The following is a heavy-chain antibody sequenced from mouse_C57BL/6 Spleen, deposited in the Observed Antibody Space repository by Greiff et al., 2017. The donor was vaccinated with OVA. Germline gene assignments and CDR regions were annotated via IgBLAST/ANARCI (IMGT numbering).Heavy chain of an antibody. V-gene: IGHV5-4*01. CDR2: ISDGGSYT. CDR1: GFTFSSYA. J-gene: IGHJ2*01. CDR3: ARDPSTLYYFDY. D-gene: IGHD4-1*02. Sequence: EVNVVESGGGLVKPGGSLKLSCAASGFTFSSYAMSWVRQTPEKRLEWVATISDGGSYTYYPDNVKGRFTISRDNAKNNLYLQMSHLKSEDTAMYYCARDPSTLYYFDYWGQGTTLTVSS.